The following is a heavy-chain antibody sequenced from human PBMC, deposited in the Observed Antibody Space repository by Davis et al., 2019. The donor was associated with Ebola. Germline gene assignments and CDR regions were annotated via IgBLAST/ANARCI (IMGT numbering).Heavy chain of an antibody. D-gene: IGHD3-3*01. J-gene: IGHJ4*02. Sequence: PSETLSLTYTVSGGSISSGGYYWSWIRQHPGKGLEWIGFIYYSGDTYYNPSLKSRVTISVDTSKNQFSLKLSSVTAADTAVYFCARVTHYDFWSGYGGFDYWGQGTLVTVSS. V-gene: IGHV4-31*03. CDR1: GGSISSGGYY. CDR2: IYYSGDT. CDR3: ARVTHYDFWSGYGGFDY.